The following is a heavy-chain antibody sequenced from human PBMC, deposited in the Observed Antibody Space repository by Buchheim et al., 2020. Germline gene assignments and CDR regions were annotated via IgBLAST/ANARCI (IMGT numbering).Heavy chain of an antibody. CDR1: GYIFTSFT. J-gene: IGHJ1*01. CDR3: ARGWFGGY. V-gene: IGHV1-3*01. D-gene: IGHD3-10*01. CDR2: INPGSEKT. Sequence: VELVQSGTEVKKPGTSVKLSCKGSGYIFTSFTMHWVRQAPGQGLEWMGWINPGSEKTKYSQKFHDRITITRDIAADTAYMELSGLRAEDTAVYFCARGWFGGYWSQGTL.